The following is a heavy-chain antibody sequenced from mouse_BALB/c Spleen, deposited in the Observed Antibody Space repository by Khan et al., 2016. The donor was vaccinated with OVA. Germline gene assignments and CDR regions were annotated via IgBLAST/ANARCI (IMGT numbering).Heavy chain of an antibody. Sequence: VQLQQPGAELVKPGASVKLSCTASGYNIKDTYMHWVKQRPEQGLEWIGRIDPANGNTEYDPKFQGKATITADTPSNTAYLQLSSLTSEGTAVYYCARWPRGYWGQGTALTVSS. V-gene: IGHV14-3*02. J-gene: IGHJ2*01. CDR1: GYNIKDTY. CDR3: ARWPRGY. CDR2: IDPANGNT.